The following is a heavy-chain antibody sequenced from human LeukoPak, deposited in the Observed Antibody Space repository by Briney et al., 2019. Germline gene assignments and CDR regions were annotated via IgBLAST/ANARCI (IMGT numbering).Heavy chain of an antibody. V-gene: IGHV4-34*01. CDR2: INHSGST. Sequence: SETLSLTCAVYCGSFSGYYWSWIRQPPGKGLEWIGEINHSGSTNYNPSLKSRVTISVDASKNQFSLRLTSVTAADTAVYYCARPPGLWGRGTLVTVSS. CDR1: CGSFSGYY. J-gene: IGHJ2*01. CDR3: ARPPGL.